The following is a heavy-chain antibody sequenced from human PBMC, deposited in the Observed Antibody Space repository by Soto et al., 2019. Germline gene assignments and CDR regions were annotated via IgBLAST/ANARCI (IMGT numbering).Heavy chain of an antibody. V-gene: IGHV3-23*01. Sequence: EVHLLDSGRGLAQPGGSLSLSCASSGFTYSDFAMTWVRQAPGKGLEWVATISGNGENTYYADSVKGRCTISRDNSEYTVCFISTSMAGEDTTVYYCATTPPPHVRNWFDSGGRGALV. D-gene: IGHD1-1*01. CDR2: ISGNGENT. CDR3: ATTPPPHVRNWFDS. CDR1: GFTYSDFA. J-gene: IGHJ5*02.